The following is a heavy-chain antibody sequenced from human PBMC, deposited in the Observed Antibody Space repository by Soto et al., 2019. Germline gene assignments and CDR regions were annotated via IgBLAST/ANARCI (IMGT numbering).Heavy chain of an antibody. D-gene: IGHD5-18*01. CDR2: MYYSGST. Sequence: PSETLSLTCTVSGVSISSYYWSRTRQPPGKGLEWIGYMYYSGSTNYNPSLKSRVTISVDTSKNQFSLKLSSVTAADTAVYYCVRGNGYSYGLFDYWGQGTLVTVSS. J-gene: IGHJ4*02. CDR3: VRGNGYSYGLFDY. V-gene: IGHV4-59*01. CDR1: GVSISSYY.